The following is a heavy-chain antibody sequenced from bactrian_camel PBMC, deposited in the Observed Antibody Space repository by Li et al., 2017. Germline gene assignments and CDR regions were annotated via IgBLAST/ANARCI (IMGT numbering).Heavy chain of an antibody. CDR1: GYTYSSYC. J-gene: IGHJ4*01. CDR2: IDRDGST. V-gene: IGHV3S6*01. CDR3: AAGGPACWRPMRDDDNA. Sequence: HVQLVESGGGSVQAGGSLRLSCAASGYTYSSYCIAWFRQTPGKEREGVAVIDRDGSTQYSDSAKGRFTISQDNDNNTLYLQMNELKPEDTATYYCAAGGPACWRPMRDDDNAWGQGTQVTVS. D-gene: IGHD1*01.